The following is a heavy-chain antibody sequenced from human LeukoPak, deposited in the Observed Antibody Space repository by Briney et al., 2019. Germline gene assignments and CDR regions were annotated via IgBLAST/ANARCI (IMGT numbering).Heavy chain of an antibody. CDR3: VKEPPYGICWFHP. D-gene: IGHD3-9*01. CDR2: IYSGGST. Sequence: TGGSLTCICATSGFTISRNFMSWVRQAPGKGLEWVSIIYSGGSTYYADSVKGRFTISRVNSKNTLYLQMSSLRADDTAVYYRVKEPPYGICWFHPPGPGNPFTVSS. CDR1: GFTISRNF. V-gene: IGHV3-66*01. J-gene: IGHJ5*02.